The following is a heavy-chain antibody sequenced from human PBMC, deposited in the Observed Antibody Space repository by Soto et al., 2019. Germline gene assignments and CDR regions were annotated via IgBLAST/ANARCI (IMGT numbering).Heavy chain of an antibody. CDR2: ISGSGGST. Sequence: LRLSCAASGFTFSSYAMSWVRQAPGEGLEWVSAISGSGGSTYYADSVKGRFTISRDNSKNTLYLQMNSLRAEDTAVYYCAKAVGYYDSSGYYPAYFGMDVWGQGTTVTVSS. CDR3: AKAVGYYDSSGYYPAYFGMDV. D-gene: IGHD3-22*01. V-gene: IGHV3-23*01. CDR1: GFTFSSYA. J-gene: IGHJ6*02.